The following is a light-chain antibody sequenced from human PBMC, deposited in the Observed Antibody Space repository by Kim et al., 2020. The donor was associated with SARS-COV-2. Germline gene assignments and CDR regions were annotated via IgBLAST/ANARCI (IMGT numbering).Light chain of an antibody. CDR2: DAS. J-gene: IGKJ4*01. CDR3: QQYNNWPLT. CDR1: QSVSSN. Sequence: VSPEERATLSCRASQSVSSNLAWYQQKPGQAPRLLIYDASTRATGIPARFSGSGSGTEFTLTISSLQSEDFAVYYCQQYNNWPLTFGGGTKVDIK. V-gene: IGKV3-15*01.